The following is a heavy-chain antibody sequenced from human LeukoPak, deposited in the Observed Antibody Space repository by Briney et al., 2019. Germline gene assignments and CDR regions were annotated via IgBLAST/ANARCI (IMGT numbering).Heavy chain of an antibody. J-gene: IGHJ5*02. Sequence: PSETLSLTCAVYGGSFSGYYWSWIRQPPGKGLEWIGEINHSGSTNYNPSLKSRVTISVDTSKNQFSLKLSSVTAADTAVYYCARDHGSAYNWFDPWGQGTLVTVSS. CDR2: INHSGST. CDR3: ARDHGSAYNWFDP. D-gene: IGHD3-10*01. V-gene: IGHV4-34*01. CDR1: GGSFSGYY.